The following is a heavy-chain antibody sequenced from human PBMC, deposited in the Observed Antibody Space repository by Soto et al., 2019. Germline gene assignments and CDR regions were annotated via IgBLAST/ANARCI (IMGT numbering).Heavy chain of an antibody. V-gene: IGHV1-18*04. D-gene: IGHD3-3*01. CDR1: GYTFTSDG. CDR2: ISAYNGNT. Sequence: ASVKVSCKASGYTFTSDGISWVRQAPGQGLEWMGWISAYNGNTNYAQKLQGRVTMTTDTSTSTAYMELRSLRSDDTAVYYCARDSKRLRFLEWLAWFDPWGQGTLVTVSS. J-gene: IGHJ5*02. CDR3: ARDSKRLRFLEWLAWFDP.